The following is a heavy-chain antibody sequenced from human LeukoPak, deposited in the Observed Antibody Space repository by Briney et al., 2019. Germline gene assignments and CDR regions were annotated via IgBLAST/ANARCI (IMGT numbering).Heavy chain of an antibody. CDR3: ARAICSGGKCYFDY. Sequence: GGSLRLSCAASGFAVSSNYMSWVRQTPGKGLEWVSLIYSGGSTCYADSVKGRFTISRDNSKNTLYLQMNSLRAEDTAVYYCARAICSGGKCYFDYWGQGTLVTVSS. CDR2: IYSGGST. V-gene: IGHV3-53*01. J-gene: IGHJ4*02. D-gene: IGHD2-15*01. CDR1: GFAVSSNY.